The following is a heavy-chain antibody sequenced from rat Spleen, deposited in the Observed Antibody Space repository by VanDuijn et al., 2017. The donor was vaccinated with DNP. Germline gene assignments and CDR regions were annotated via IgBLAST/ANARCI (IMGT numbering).Heavy chain of an antibody. CDR2: ITTSGGNT. Sequence: EVQLVESGGDLVQPGRSLKLSCVVSEFTFNNYWLTWIRQIPGKGLAWVASITTSGGNTYYPDSVRGRFTISRDIARNTLYLQMNSLRSEDTATYYCAIYFFSGDNWFAYWGQGVMVTVSS. J-gene: IGHJ2*01. D-gene: IGHD1-1*01. CDR3: AIYFFSGDNWFAY. CDR1: EFTFNNYW. V-gene: IGHV5-31*01.